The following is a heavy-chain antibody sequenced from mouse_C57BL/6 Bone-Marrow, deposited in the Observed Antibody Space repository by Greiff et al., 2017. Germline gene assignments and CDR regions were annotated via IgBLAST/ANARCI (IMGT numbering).Heavy chain of an antibody. Sequence: VQLQQSGAELARPGASVKLSCKASGYTFTSSGISWVKQRTGQGLEWIGEIYPRSGNTYYNEKFKGKATLTADKSSSTAYMELRSLTSADAAVYLWAREGREFAYWGQGTLVTVSA. J-gene: IGHJ3*01. V-gene: IGHV1-81*01. CDR1: GYTFTSSG. CDR3: AREGREFAY. CDR2: IYPRSGNT.